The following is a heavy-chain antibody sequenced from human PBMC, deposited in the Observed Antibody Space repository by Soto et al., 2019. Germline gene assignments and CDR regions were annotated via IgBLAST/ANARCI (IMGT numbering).Heavy chain of an antibody. CDR3: ASPSGSSYYFDY. J-gene: IGHJ4*02. CDR2: ISGSGGST. Sequence: GGSLRLSCAASGFTFSSYAMSWVRQAPGKGLEWVSAISGSGGSTYYADSVKGRFTISRDNSKNTLYLQMNSLRAEDTAVSYCASPSGSSYYFDYWGQGTLVTVSS. V-gene: IGHV3-23*01. D-gene: IGHD1-26*01. CDR1: GFTFSSYA.